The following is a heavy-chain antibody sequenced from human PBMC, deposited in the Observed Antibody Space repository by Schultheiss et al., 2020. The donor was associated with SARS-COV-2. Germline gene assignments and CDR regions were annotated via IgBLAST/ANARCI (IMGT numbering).Heavy chain of an antibody. J-gene: IGHJ4*02. CDR1: GGSISSYY. Sequence: SETLSLTCTVSGGSISSYYWSWIRQPPGKGLEWIGRIYTSGSTNYNPSLKSRVTISVDTSKNQFSLKLSSVTAADTAVYYCASVTTVPSRGVDYWGQGTLVTVSS. V-gene: IGHV4-4*07. D-gene: IGHD2/OR15-2a*01. CDR3: ASVTTVPSRGVDY. CDR2: IYTSGST.